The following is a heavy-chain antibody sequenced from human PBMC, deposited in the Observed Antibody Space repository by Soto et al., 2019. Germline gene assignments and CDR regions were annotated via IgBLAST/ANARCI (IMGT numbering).Heavy chain of an antibody. V-gene: IGHV5-51*01. CDR2: IFPGDSDT. J-gene: IGHJ5*02. CDR1: GFSFTTYW. D-gene: IGHD2-2*01. CDR3: ARRVSCPTPTCYGNDWLDP. Sequence: GESLKISCQGSGFSFTTYWIAWVRQMPEKGLEWMGIIFPGDSDTRYSPSFQGQVTISADKSINTAYLQWSSLKASDTAIYYCARRVSCPTPTCYGNDWLDPWGQGTLVTVSS.